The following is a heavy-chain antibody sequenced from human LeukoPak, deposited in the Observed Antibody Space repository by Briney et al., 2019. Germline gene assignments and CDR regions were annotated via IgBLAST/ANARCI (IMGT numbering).Heavy chain of an antibody. CDR1: GYTFTSYG. CDR3: ARGREDRDDSSGYYSDWFDP. Sequence: ASVKVSCKASGYTFTSYGISWVRQAPGQGLEWMGWISAYNGNTNYAQKLQGRVTMTTDTSTSTAYMELRSLRSDDTAVYYCARGREDRDDSSGYYSDWFDPWGQGTLVTVSP. D-gene: IGHD3-22*01. CDR2: ISAYNGNT. J-gene: IGHJ5*02. V-gene: IGHV1-18*01.